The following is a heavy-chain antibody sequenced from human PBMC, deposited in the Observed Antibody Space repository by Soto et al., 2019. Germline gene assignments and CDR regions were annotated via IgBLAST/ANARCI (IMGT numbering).Heavy chain of an antibody. J-gene: IGHJ5*02. D-gene: IGHD2-2*01. CDR2: IIPILGIA. V-gene: IGHV1-69*04. CDR1: GGTFSSYT. Sequence: GASVTVSCKASGGTFSSYTISWVRQAPGQGLEWMGRIIPILGIANYAQKFQGRVTITADKSTSTAYMELSSLRSEDTAVYYCAREPPAATENWFDPWGQGTLVTVSS. CDR3: AREPPAATENWFDP.